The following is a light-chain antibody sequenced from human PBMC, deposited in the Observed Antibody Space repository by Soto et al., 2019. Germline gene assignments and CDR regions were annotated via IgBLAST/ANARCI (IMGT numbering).Light chain of an antibody. CDR1: QGLLHSNGYNY. V-gene: IGKV2-28*01. J-gene: IGKJ5*01. CDR2: LGS. CDR3: MQALQTPLT. Sequence: DIVMTQSPLSLPVTPGGPASISCRSSQGLLHSNGYNYFDWYVQKPGQSPQLLIYLGSTRASGVPDRFSGSGSGTDFTLKISRVEAEDVGVYYCMQALQTPLTFGQGTRLEIK.